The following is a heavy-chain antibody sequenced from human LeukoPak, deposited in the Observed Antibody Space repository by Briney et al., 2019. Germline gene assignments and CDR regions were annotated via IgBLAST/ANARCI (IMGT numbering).Heavy chain of an antibody. V-gene: IGHV3-48*03. D-gene: IGHD3-22*01. J-gene: IGHJ4*02. Sequence: PGGSLRLSCAASGFTFSSYEMNWVRQAPGKGLEWVSYISSSCSTIYYADSVKGRFTISRDNAKNSLYLQMNSLRAEDTAVYYCARDRYYYDSSGYYRLFDYWGQGTLVTVSS. CDR1: GFTFSSYE. CDR2: ISSSCSTI. CDR3: ARDRYYYDSSGYYRLFDY.